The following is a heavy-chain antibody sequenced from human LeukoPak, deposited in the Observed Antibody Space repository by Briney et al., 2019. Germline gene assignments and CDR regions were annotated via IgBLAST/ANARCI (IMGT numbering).Heavy chain of an antibody. V-gene: IGHV1-18*01. J-gene: IGHJ4*02. Sequence: GASVKVSCEASGYIFTSYGFAWVRQAPGQGLEWMGWISALNGNTNYAQKFQGRVTMITDTSTSTAYMELRSLTSDDTAMYYCARDPEGVTPLDYWGQGTLVTVSS. CDR2: ISALNGNT. D-gene: IGHD3-10*01. CDR1: GYIFTSYG. CDR3: ARDPEGVTPLDY.